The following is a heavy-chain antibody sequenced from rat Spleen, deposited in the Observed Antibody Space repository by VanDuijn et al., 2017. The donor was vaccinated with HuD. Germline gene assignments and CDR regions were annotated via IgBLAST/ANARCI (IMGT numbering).Heavy chain of an antibody. CDR2: ITNTGGNI. CDR3: TQYSDYATSPCAF. Sequence: EVQLVESGGGLVQPGRSLKLSCVASGFTFNNYWMTWIRQAPGKGLEWVASITNTGGNIYYSDSVKGRFTISRDNAQNTLYLQMNSLRSEDTATYYGTQYSDYATSPCAFWGRGALVTVSS. CDR1: GFTFNNYW. D-gene: IGHD1-6*01. J-gene: IGHJ3*01. V-gene: IGHV5-31*01.